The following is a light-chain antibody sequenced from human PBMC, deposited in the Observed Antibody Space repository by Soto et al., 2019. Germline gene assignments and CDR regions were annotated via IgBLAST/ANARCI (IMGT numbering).Light chain of an antibody. V-gene: IGLV2-14*03. CDR1: SSDVGGYNY. CDR2: DVS. J-gene: IGLJ1*01. Sequence: QSALTQPASVSGSPGQSITISCTGTSSDVGGYNYVSWYQQRPVKAPKLIISDVSNRPSGVSDRFSASKSGNTASLTISVLQTEDEDDYYCISYTSSITYVFGTGTKLTVL. CDR3: ISYTSSITYV.